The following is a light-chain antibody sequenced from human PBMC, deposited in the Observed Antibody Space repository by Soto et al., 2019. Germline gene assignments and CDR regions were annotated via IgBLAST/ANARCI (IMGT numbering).Light chain of an antibody. CDR3: QQHYGNPQT. CDR2: WSS. Sequence: DIVLTQSPESLAVSLGERATINCESSQSLLYASNNKNYLACYQQKPGQPRKLLIYWSSTRASGVPDRLTGSRTRTHCTPTIRSLRAEGVRLYYSQQHYGNPQTFGKG. V-gene: IGKV4-1*01. J-gene: IGKJ2*01. CDR1: QSLLYASNNKNY.